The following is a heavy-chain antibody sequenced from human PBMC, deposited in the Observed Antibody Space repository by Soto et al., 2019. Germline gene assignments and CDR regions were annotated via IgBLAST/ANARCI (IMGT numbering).Heavy chain of an antibody. J-gene: IGHJ4*02. D-gene: IGHD4-17*01. V-gene: IGHV3-33*01. CDR2: IWYDGSNK. CDR1: GFTFSSYG. CDR3: ARERGNDYGDSDFDY. Sequence: QVQLVESGGGVVQPGRSLRLSCAASGFTFSSYGMHWVRQAPGKGLEWVAVIWYDGSNKYYADSVKGRFTISRDNSKNTLYLQMNSLRAEDTAVYYCARERGNDYGDSDFDYWGQGTLVTVSS.